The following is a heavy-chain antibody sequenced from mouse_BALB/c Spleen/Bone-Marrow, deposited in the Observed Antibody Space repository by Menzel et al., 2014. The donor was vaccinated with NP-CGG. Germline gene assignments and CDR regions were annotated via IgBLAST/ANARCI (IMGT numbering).Heavy chain of an antibody. CDR2: ISTGGGST. D-gene: IGHD1-2*01. Sequence: EVKVVESGGGLVKPGGSLKLSCATSGFTFRDYYMYWVRQTPEKRLEWVAYISTGGGSTYYPDTVKGRFTISRDNAKNTLYLQMSRLKSEDTAMYYCARRTAYAMDYWGQGTSVTVSS. CDR3: ARRTAYAMDY. V-gene: IGHV5-12*02. CDR1: GFTFRDYY. J-gene: IGHJ4*01.